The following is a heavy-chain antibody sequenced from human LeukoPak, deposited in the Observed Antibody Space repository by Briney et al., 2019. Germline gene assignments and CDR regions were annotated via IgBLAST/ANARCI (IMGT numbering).Heavy chain of an antibody. CDR1: GYTFTSYG. D-gene: IGHD3-22*01. CDR2: ISAYNGNT. V-gene: IGHV1-18*01. J-gene: IGHJ4*02. CDR3: ARALPDYYDSSGYSDY. Sequence: ASVKVSCTASGYTFTSYGISWVRQAPGQGLEWMGWISAYNGNTNYAQKLQGRVTMTTDTSTSTAYMELRSLRSDDTAVYYCARALPDYYDSSGYSDYWGQGTLVTVSS.